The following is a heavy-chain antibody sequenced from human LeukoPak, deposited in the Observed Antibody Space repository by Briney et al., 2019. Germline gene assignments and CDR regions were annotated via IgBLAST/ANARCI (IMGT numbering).Heavy chain of an antibody. CDR3: ARVRATLFGVAMDYMDV. D-gene: IGHD3-3*01. CDR1: GGSISSYY. J-gene: IGHJ6*03. CDR2: IYYSGST. Sequence: PSEALTLTCTVSGGSISSYYWSWLRQPPGKGLEWIGYIYYSGSTNYNPSLKSRVTISVDTSKNQLSLKLSSVTAADTAVYYCARVRATLFGVAMDYMDVWGKGTTVTVSS. V-gene: IGHV4-59*08.